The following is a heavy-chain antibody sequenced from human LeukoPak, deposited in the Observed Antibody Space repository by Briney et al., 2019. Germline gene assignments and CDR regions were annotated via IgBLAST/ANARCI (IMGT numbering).Heavy chain of an antibody. J-gene: IGHJ4*02. V-gene: IGHV1-2*02. Sequence: ASVTVSCKASGYTFTDYYMHWVRQAPGQGLEWMGWLNPNSGDTNYAQKFQGRVSMTRDTSISTAYIDLSDLRSDDTAVYYCARGRNIEMTTMSGGSDYWGQGTLVTVSS. CDR1: GYTFTDYY. CDR2: LNPNSGDT. D-gene: IGHD5-24*01. CDR3: ARGRNIEMTTMSGGSDY.